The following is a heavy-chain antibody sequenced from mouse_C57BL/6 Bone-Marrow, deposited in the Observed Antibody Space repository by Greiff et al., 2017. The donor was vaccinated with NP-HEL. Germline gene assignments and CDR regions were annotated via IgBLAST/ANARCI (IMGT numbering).Heavy chain of an antibody. V-gene: IGHV7-3*01. CDR2: IRNTANGYTT. CDR3: ARYGGFQDYFDY. Sequence: EVQLVESGGGLVQPGGSLSLSCAASGFTFTDYYMSWVRQPPGKALEWLGFIRNTANGYTTEYSASVKGRFTISRDNSQSILYLQMNALRAEDSAAYYCARYGGFQDYFDYWGQGTTLTVSS. J-gene: IGHJ2*01. CDR1: GFTFTDYY.